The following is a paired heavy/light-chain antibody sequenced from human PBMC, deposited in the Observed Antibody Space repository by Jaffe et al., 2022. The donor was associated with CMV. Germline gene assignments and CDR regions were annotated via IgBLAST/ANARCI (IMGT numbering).Heavy chain of an antibody. CDR1: GGSISSRYH. J-gene: IGHJ4*02. D-gene: IGHD3-10*01. Sequence: QLQLQESGPGLVKSSETLSLTCSVSGGSISSRYHWGWIRQSPGKGLEWIVSLLYGGSTYYNPSLKSRVAVSVVTSKNQFSLKLTSVTAADTAVYYCARTTSPYYIGDHFDHWGQGTLVTVSS. CDR2: LLYGGST. CDR3: ARTTSPYYIGDHFDH. V-gene: IGHV4-39*01.
Light chain of an antibody. CDR1: SSNIGHNT. J-gene: IGLJ3*02. Sequence: QSVLTQPPSVSGTPGQRVTMSCSGGSSNIGHNTVNWYQHLPGTAPKLLIYSNNLRPSGVSDRFSGSKSATSASLAISGLQSEDEAAYYCATWDDNLNGPVFGGGTQLTVL. CDR2: SNN. V-gene: IGLV1-44*01. CDR3: ATWDDNLNGPV.